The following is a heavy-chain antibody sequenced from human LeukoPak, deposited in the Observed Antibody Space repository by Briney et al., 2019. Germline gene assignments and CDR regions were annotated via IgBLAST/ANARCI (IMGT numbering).Heavy chain of an antibody. CDR1: GFTFSSYA. V-gene: IGHV3-23*01. CDR2: ISGNSGST. CDR3: AINYFDY. J-gene: IGHJ4*02. Sequence: GGSLRLSCAASGFTFSSYAMSWVRQAPGKGLEWVSVISGNSGSTYYADSVKGRFTISRDNSKNTLYLQMNSLRAEDTAVYYRAINYFDYWGQGTLVTVSS.